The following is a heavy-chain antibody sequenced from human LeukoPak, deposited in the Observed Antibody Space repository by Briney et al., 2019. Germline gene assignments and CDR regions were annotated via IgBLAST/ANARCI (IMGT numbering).Heavy chain of an antibody. Sequence: SETLSLTCTVSGGSISSYYWSWIRQPPGKGLEWVGSLFHSGNTNYNPSLKSRVTISLDTSKNRVSLKLSSVTAADTAVYYCARVLPHRHLRYGYYGRRGYAFDIWGQGTMVTVSS. V-gene: IGHV4-59*08. J-gene: IGHJ3*02. CDR2: LFHSGNT. CDR3: ARVLPHRHLRYGYYGRRGYAFDI. CDR1: GGSISSYY. D-gene: IGHD4-17*01.